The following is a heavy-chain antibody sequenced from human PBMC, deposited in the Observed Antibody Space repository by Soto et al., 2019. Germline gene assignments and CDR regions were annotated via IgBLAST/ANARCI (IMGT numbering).Heavy chain of an antibody. V-gene: IGHV1-3*04. CDR2: INTGNGNS. CDR3: ARNVDYFDP. CDR1: GYTFTRYA. J-gene: IGHJ5*02. D-gene: IGHD4-17*01. Sequence: QVQLVQSGPEVKKPGASVKVSCKASGYTFTRYAMHWVRQAPGQGLEWMGWINTGNGNSHYSKKFQGRVTFTRDTSATTAYMELTGLRPEDTAIDFCARNVDYFDPWGQGTMVTVSS.